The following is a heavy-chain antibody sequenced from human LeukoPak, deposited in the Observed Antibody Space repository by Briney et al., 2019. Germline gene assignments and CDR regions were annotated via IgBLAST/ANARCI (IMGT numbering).Heavy chain of an antibody. J-gene: IGHJ3*02. CDR1: GYTFTCYY. Sequence: ASVKVSCKASGYTFTCYYMHWVRQAPGQGGEGMGCINPYSCGANYAQNFQRIVTITSHTSISTAYMELSTLRSDDTAVYYCARIGQLLVPYDAFDIWGQGTMLPVSA. V-gene: IGHV1-2*02. CDR2: INPYSCGA. CDR3: ARIGQLLVPYDAFDI. D-gene: IGHD1-26*01.